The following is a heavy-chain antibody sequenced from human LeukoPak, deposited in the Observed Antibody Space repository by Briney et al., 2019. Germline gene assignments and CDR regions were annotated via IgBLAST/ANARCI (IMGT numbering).Heavy chain of an antibody. CDR2: ISYDGSNK. CDR3: ARDQEIIRYFDY. D-gene: IGHD5-24*01. V-gene: IGHV3-30-3*01. CDR1: GFTFSSYA. J-gene: IGHJ4*02. Sequence: GGSLRLSCAASGFTFSSYAMPWVRQAPGKGLEWVAVISYDGSNKYYADSVKGRFTISRDNSKNTLYLQMNSLRAEDTAVYYCARDQEIIRYFDYWGQGTLVTVSS.